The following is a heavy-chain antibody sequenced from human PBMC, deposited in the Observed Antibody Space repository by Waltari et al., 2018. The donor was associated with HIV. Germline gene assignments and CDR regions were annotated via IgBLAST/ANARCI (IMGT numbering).Heavy chain of an antibody. D-gene: IGHD3-10*01. J-gene: IGHJ4*02. CDR3: ARDGSGTYRYYFDS. CDR1: GFTFRSYW. Sequence: EVQLVESGGGLVQPGGSLRLSCAASGFTFRSYWMSWVRQAPGGWLEWVANINEDGSETYFVDSVKGRFTISRDNAKNSLYLQMNSLRVEDTAVYYCARDGSGTYRYYFDSWGLGTLVTVSS. V-gene: IGHV3-7*01. CDR2: INEDGSET.